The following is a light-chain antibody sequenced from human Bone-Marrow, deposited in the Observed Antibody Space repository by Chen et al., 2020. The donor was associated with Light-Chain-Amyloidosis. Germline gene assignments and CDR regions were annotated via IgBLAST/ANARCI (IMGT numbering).Light chain of an antibody. J-gene: IGLJ2*01. CDR1: DLPTKY. CDR3: QSADSSGTYEVI. V-gene: IGLV3-25*03. Sequence: SHELTQTPSGAGSRGQTARVTCSGDDLPTKYAYWYQQKPGQAPVLVIHRDNERPSGISERFSGSSSGATATLTISGVQAEDEADYHCQSADSSGTYEVIFGGGTKLTVL. CDR2: RDN.